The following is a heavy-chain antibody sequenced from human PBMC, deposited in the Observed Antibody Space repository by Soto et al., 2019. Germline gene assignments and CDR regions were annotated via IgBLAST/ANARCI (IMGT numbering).Heavy chain of an antibody. CDR2: LTGSVGTT. CDR3: AKQRADFGCGSFTYYFDY. CDR1: WVNFGDYA. D-gene: IGHD3-10*01. V-gene: IGHV3-23*01. J-gene: IGHJ4*02. Sequence: GGSKRVSNIASWVNFGDYAMSRVRQATGKRLEWVSGLTGSVGTTFYADSVKGPSTISRDNSKNTLYLEMNSLRAEDPAVYYCAKQRADFGCGSFTYYFDYCGQGTLVTF.